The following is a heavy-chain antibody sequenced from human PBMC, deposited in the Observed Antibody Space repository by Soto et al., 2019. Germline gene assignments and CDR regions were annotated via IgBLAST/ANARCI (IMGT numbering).Heavy chain of an antibody. CDR3: ARVAADIASWLDP. CDR2: IYYSGST. CDR1: GGSISSYY. J-gene: IGHJ5*02. Sequence: SETLSLTCTVSGGSISSYYWSWIRQPPGKGLEWIGYIYYSGSTNYNPSLKSRVTISVDTSKNQFSLKLSSVTAADTAVYYCARVAADIASWLDPWGQGTLVTVSS. V-gene: IGHV4-59*01. D-gene: IGHD5-12*01.